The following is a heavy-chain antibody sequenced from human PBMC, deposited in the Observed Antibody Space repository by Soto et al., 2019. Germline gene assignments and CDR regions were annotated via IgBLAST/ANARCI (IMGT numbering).Heavy chain of an antibody. Sequence: SETLSLTCTVSGGSISSFCWSWIRQPAGKGLEWIGRIYSGGRNNYSPSLKSRVTMSVDTSKNQFSLRLSSVTAADTAMYYCARGSSRWDYWGQGTLVTVSS. V-gene: IGHV4-4*07. J-gene: IGHJ4*02. CDR1: GGSISSFC. D-gene: IGHD6-13*01. CDR3: ARGSSRWDY. CDR2: IYSGGRN.